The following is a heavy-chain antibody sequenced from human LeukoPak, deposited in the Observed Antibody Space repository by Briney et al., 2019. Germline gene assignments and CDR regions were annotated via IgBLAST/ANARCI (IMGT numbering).Heavy chain of an antibody. Sequence: ASVTLSCKASGYTFTGYYMHWVRQAPGQGLEWMGWINPNSGATNHAQKFQGRVTMTRDTSISTAYMELSRLRSDDTAVYYCARDRGYYFWSGYYGFYFDYWGQGALVTVSS. J-gene: IGHJ4*02. V-gene: IGHV1-2*02. CDR3: ARDRGYYFWSGYYGFYFDY. CDR2: INPNSGAT. D-gene: IGHD3-3*01. CDR1: GYTFTGYY.